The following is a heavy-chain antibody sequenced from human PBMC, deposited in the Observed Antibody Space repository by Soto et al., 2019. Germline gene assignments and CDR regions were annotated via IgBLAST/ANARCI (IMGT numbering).Heavy chain of an antibody. CDR3: ARGPMRYCSGGSCYSGLAY. D-gene: IGHD2-15*01. CDR2: IWYDGSNK. J-gene: IGHJ4*02. V-gene: IGHV3-33*01. CDR1: GFTFSSYG. Sequence: QVQLVESGGGVVQPGRSLRRSCAASGFTFSSYGMHWVRQAPGKGLEWVAVIWYDGSNKYYADSVKGRFTISRDNSKNTLYLQMNILRAEDTAVYYCARGPMRYCSGGSCYSGLAYWGQGTLVTVSS.